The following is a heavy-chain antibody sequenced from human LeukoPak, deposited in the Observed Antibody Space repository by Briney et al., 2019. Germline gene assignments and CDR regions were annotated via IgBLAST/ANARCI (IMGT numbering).Heavy chain of an antibody. CDR3: ATVVPEWLRFAALFDY. J-gene: IGHJ4*02. Sequence: GASVKVSCKVSGYTLTELSMHWVRQAPGKGLEWMGGFDPEDGETIYAQKFQGRVTMTEDTSTDTAYMELSSLRSEDTAVYYCATVVPEWLRFAALFDYWGQGTLVTVSS. CDR1: GYTLTELS. CDR2: FDPEDGET. D-gene: IGHD5-12*01. V-gene: IGHV1-24*01.